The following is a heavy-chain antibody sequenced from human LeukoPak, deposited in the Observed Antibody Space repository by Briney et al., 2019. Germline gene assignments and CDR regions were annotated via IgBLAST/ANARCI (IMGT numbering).Heavy chain of an antibody. D-gene: IGHD1-26*01. CDR2: ISYNGIT. J-gene: IGHJ5*02. V-gene: IGHV4-39*01. CDR3: ARRPGHTWDMGNWFDP. CDR1: GDSIRPNNYF. Sequence: PSETLSLTSSVSGDSIRPNNYFWGWIRQPPGMGLEWIGSISYNGITYYNPSLKNRASVSVDTSKNQFSLNLNSVTAADTAIYYCARRPGHTWDMGNWFDPWGQGTLVTVSS.